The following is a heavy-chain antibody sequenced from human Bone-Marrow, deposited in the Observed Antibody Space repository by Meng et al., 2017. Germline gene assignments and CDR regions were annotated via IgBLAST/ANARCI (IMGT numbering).Heavy chain of an antibody. J-gene: IGHJ4*02. V-gene: IGHV3-11*04. Sequence: GESLKISCAASGFTFSDYYMSWIRQAPGKGLEWVSYISSSGSTIYYADFVKGRFTISRDNAKNSLYLQMNSLRAEDTAVYYCASIGSSWSVDYWGQGTLVTVSS. CDR1: GFTFSDYY. CDR3: ASIGSSWSVDY. D-gene: IGHD6-13*01. CDR2: ISSSGSTI.